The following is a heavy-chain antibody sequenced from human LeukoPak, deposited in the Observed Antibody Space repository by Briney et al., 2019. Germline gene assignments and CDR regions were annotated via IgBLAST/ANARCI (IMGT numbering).Heavy chain of an antibody. D-gene: IGHD3-10*01. V-gene: IGHV3-7*04. Sequence: PGGSLRLSCVASGVTINIHWMSWVRQAPGKGLEWVANIKEDGGEKYYVDSVKGRFTVSRDNAKNSLYLQMNSLRAEDTAVYYCARASSYYYASGSYLEGYWGQGTLVTVSS. CDR1: GVTINIHW. CDR3: ARASSYYYASGSYLEGY. CDR2: IKEDGGEK. J-gene: IGHJ4*02.